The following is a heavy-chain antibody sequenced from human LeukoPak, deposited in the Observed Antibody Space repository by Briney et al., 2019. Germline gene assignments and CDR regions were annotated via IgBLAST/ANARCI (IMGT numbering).Heavy chain of an antibody. V-gene: IGHV3-23*01. D-gene: IGHD4-17*01. Sequence: GGSLRLSCAASGFTFSSSAMSWVRQAPGKGLEWVAAISDTGRLSYYADSVKGRFTISRDNSKNTLYLQMNSLRAEDTAVYYCANEIRPNDYWGQGTQVTVSS. CDR3: ANEIRPNDY. CDR1: GFTFSSSA. J-gene: IGHJ4*02. CDR2: ISDTGRLS.